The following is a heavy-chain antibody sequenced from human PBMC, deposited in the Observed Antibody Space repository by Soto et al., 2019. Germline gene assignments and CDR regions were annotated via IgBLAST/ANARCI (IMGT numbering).Heavy chain of an antibody. D-gene: IGHD3-10*01. V-gene: IGHV3-33*01. CDR2: IWYDGSNK. J-gene: IGHJ3*02. Sequence: GGSLRLSCAASGFTFSSYGMHWVRQAPGKGLEWVAVIWYDGSNKYYADSVKGRFTISRDNSKNTLYLQMNSLRAEDTAVYYCARSLITMVRGLYGAFDIWGQGTMVTVSS. CDR3: ARSLITMVRGLYGAFDI. CDR1: GFTFSSYG.